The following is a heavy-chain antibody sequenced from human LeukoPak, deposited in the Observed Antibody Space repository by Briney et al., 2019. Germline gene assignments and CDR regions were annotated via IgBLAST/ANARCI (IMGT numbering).Heavy chain of an antibody. J-gene: IGHJ5*02. CDR1: GFSFSSSG. CDR3: ARDRVWFVELLFDP. V-gene: IGHV3-7*01. Sequence: PGGSLRLSCAASGFSFSSSGMDWVRQAPGKGLGWVATIKQDGSEKYYVDSVKGRFTISRDNAKNSLYLQMNSLRAEDTAVYYCARDRVWFVELLFDPWGQGTLVTVSS. CDR2: IKQDGSEK. D-gene: IGHD3-10*01.